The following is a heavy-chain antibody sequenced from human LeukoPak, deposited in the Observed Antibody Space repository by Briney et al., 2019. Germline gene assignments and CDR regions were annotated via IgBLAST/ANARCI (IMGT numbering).Heavy chain of an antibody. Sequence: GASVKVSCKASGYTFTRYYIHWVRQAPGQGLEWMGIINPSGGSTSYAQKFQGRVTMTRDMSTSTVYMELSSLRSEDTAVYYCARAEAWPDFDYWGQGTLVTVSS. V-gene: IGHV1-46*01. CDR2: INPSGGST. D-gene: IGHD5-12*01. J-gene: IGHJ4*02. CDR1: GYTFTRYY. CDR3: ARAEAWPDFDY.